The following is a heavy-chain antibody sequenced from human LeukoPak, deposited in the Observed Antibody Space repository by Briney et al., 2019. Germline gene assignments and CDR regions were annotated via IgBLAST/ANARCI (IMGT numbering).Heavy chain of an antibody. J-gene: IGHJ5*02. CDR2: ISGSGGST. CDR1: GGSISSGDYY. D-gene: IGHD1-26*01. CDR3: AKDRFSWEADWFDP. V-gene: IGHV3-23*01. Sequence: LSLTCTVSGGSISSGDYYWSWIRQPPGKGLEWVSAISGSGGSTYYADSVKGRFTISRDNSKNTLYLQMNSLRAEDTAVYYCAKDRFSWEADWFDPWGQGTLVTVSS.